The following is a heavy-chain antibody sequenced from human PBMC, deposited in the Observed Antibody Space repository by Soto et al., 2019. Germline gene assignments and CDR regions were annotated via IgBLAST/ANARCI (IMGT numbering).Heavy chain of an antibody. D-gene: IGHD5-18*01. J-gene: IGHJ6*02. CDR1: EFIFSSYG. CDR2: IWYDGSNK. Sequence: PGGSLRLSCAESEFIFSSYGRHWVRQAPGKGLEWVAVIWYDGSNKYYADSVKGRFTISRDNSKNTLYLQMNSLRAEDTAVYYCARYRGYSYGYGRWYGMDVWGQGVPVTDS. CDR3: ARYRGYSYGYGRWYGMDV. V-gene: IGHV3-33*01.